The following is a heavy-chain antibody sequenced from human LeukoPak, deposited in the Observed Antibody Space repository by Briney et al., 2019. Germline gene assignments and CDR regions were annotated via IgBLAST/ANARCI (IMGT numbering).Heavy chain of an antibody. CDR1: GFTFSSYA. CDR3: AREDAARFRGFDP. V-gene: IGHV3-30-3*01. J-gene: IGHJ5*02. Sequence: PGGSLRLSCAASGFTFSSYAMHWVRQAPGKGLEWVAVISYDGSNKYYADSVKGRFTISRDNSKNTPYLQMNSLRAEDTAVYYCAREDAARFRGFDPWGQGTLVTVSS. CDR2: ISYDGSNK. D-gene: IGHD6-6*01.